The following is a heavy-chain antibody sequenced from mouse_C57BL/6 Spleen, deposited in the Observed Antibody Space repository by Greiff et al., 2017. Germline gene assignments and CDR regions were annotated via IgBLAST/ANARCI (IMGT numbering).Heavy chain of an antibody. J-gene: IGHJ2*01. CDR2: INPSTGGT. V-gene: IGHV1-42*01. Sequence: DVQLQESGPELVKPGASVKISCKASGYSFTGYYMNWVKQSPEKSLEWIGEINPSTGGTTYNQKFKAKATLTVDKSSSTAYMQLKSLTSEDSAVYYCASGYYVEYYFDYWGQGTTLTVSS. D-gene: IGHD2-3*01. CDR1: GYSFTGYY. CDR3: ASGYYVEYYFDY.